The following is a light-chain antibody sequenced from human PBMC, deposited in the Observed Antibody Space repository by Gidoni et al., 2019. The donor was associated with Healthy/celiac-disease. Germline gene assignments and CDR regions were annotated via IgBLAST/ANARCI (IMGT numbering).Light chain of an antibody. V-gene: IGKV3-20*01. Sequence: EIGLTPTPGTLSLSPGERATLSCRASQSVSSSYSAWDKQKPGKAPRLLIYGASSSDTGLPDRFSGSGSGTDFTLTINRLEPEDFAVYYCQQYGSSPLGTFGQGTKLEIK. CDR3: QQYGSSPLGT. J-gene: IGKJ2*02. CDR1: QSVSSSY. CDR2: GAS.